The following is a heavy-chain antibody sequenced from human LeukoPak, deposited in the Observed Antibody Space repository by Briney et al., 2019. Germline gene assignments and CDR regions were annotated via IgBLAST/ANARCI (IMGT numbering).Heavy chain of an antibody. CDR3: ARDKITIFDY. CDR1: GSSISSGGYY. D-gene: IGHD3-3*01. Sequence: PSETLSLTCTVSGSSISSGGYYWSWIRQHPGKGLEWIGYIYYSGSTYYNPSLKSRVTISVDTSKNQFSLKLSSVTAADTAVYYCARDKITIFDYWGQGTLVTVSS. CDR2: IYYSGST. J-gene: IGHJ4*02. V-gene: IGHV4-31*03.